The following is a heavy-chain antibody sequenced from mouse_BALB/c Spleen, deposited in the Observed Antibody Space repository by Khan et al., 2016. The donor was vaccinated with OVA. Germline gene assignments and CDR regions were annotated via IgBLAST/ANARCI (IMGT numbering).Heavy chain of an antibody. CDR1: GYRFTDYW. CDR2: ILPGTDRI. Sequence: QVQLKQSGAELMKPGASVKISCKATGYRFTDYWIEWVKQRPGHGLEWIGEILPGTDRINYNVSFRGKATFTADPSSHTAYMQLSSLTSEDSAVYYCANHYWGQDTSLTVSS. J-gene: IGHJ2*02. CDR3: ANHY. V-gene: IGHV1-9*01.